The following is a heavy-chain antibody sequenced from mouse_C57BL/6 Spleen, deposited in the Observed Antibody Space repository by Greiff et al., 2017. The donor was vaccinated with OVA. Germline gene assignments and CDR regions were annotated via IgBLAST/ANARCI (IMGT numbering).Heavy chain of an antibody. Sequence: EVKLMESGPGLVKPSQSLSLTCSVTGYSITSGYYWNWIRQFPGNKLEWMGYISYDGSNNYNPSLKNRISITRDTSKNQFFLKLNSVTTEDTATYYCASIRRDYAMDYWGQGTSVTVSS. V-gene: IGHV3-6*01. CDR1: GYSITSGYY. J-gene: IGHJ4*01. CDR3: ASIRRDYAMDY. CDR2: ISYDGSN.